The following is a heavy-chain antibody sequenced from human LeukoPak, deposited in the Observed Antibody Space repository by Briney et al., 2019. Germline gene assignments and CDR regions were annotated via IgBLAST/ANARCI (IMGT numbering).Heavy chain of an antibody. Sequence: AGGSLRLSCAASGLTFSSYAMSWVRQAPGKGLEWVSAISGSGGSTYYADSVKGRFTISRDNSKNTLYLQMNSLRAEDTAVYYCAKSRGLIAAATYWGQGTLVTVSS. CDR1: GLTFSSYA. J-gene: IGHJ4*02. D-gene: IGHD6-13*01. V-gene: IGHV3-23*01. CDR2: ISGSGGST. CDR3: AKSRGLIAAATY.